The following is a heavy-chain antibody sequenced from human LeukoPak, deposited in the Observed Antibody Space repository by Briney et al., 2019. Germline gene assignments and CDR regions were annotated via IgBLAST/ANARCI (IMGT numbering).Heavy chain of an antibody. CDR1: GGTFSSYA. V-gene: IGHV1-2*02. Sequence: GASVKVSCKASGGTFSSYAISWVRQAPGQGLEWMGRINPNSGGTNYAQKFQGRVTMTRDTSISTAYMELSRLRSDDTAVYYCARGSFYDFNWFDPWGQGTLVTVSS. CDR2: INPNSGGT. D-gene: IGHD3/OR15-3a*01. J-gene: IGHJ5*02. CDR3: ARGSFYDFNWFDP.